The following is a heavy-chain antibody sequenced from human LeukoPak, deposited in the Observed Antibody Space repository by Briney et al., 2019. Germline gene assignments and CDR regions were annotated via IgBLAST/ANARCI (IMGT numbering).Heavy chain of an antibody. CDR3: ARQSRGIFDY. Sequence: SETQSLTCTVSGGSISSTSYYWGWIRQPPGKGLEWIGKIFYSGSTYYNPSLKSRVSISVDTSKNQFSLKLSSVTAADTAVYYCARQSRGIFDYWGQGTLVTVSS. CDR1: GGSISSTSYY. J-gene: IGHJ4*02. V-gene: IGHV4-39*01. D-gene: IGHD6-13*01. CDR2: IFYSGST.